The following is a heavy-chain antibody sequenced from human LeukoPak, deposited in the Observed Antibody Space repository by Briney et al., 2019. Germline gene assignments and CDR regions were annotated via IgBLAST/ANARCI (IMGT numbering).Heavy chain of an antibody. D-gene: IGHD6-13*01. V-gene: IGHV3-64D*06. CDR2: ISSNGGST. CDR1: GFTFSNYA. CDR3: LKDRSGYSSSWYGRWNWFDP. Sequence: GGSLRLSCSASGFTFSNYAMHWVRQAPGKGLEYVSAISSNGGSTYYADSVKGRFTISRDNSKNTLYLQMSSLRAEATAVYYCLKDRSGYSSSWYGRWNWFDPWGQGTLVTVSS. J-gene: IGHJ5*02.